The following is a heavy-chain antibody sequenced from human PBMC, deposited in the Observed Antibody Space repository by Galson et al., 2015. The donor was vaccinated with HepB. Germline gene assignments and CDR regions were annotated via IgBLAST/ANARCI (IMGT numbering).Heavy chain of an antibody. V-gene: IGHV1-2*04. CDR1: GYTFTGYY. CDR3: ARGLEPLWFGELYPPGVYYYGMDV. J-gene: IGHJ6*02. CDR2: INPNSGGT. Sequence: SVKVSCKDSGYTFTGYYMHWVRQAPGQGLEWMGWINPNSGGTNYAQKFRGWVTMTRDTSISTAYMELSRLRSDDTAVYYCARGLEPLWFGELYPPGVYYYGMDVWGQGTTVTVSS. D-gene: IGHD3-10*01.